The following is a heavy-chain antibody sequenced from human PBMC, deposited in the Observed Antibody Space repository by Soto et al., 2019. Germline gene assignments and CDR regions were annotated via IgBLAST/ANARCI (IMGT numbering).Heavy chain of an antibody. V-gene: IGHV3-21*01. D-gene: IGHD3-10*01. J-gene: IGHJ4*02. CDR2: ISSSSSYI. CDR1: GFTFSSYS. CDR3: ARSNGEYYCGY. Sequence: EVQLVESGGGLVKPGGSLRLSCAASGFTFSSYSMNWVRQAPGKGLEWVSAISSSSSYIYYADSVMGRFTIPRENAKNSLYLQMNSLRAEDTAVYYCARSNGEYYCGYWGQGTLVTVSS.